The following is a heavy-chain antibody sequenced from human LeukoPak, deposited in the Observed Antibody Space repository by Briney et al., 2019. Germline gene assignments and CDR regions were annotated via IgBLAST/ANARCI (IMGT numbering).Heavy chain of an antibody. CDR2: ISAYNGNT. CDR3: ATDRRLEALGGMGD. V-gene: IGHV1-18*01. J-gene: IGHJ4*02. D-gene: IGHD1-1*01. Sequence: ASVKVSCKASGYTFTSYGISWVRQAPGQGLEWMGWISAYNGNTNYAQKLQGRVTMTEDTSTDTAYMELSSLRSEDTAVYYCATDRRLEALGGMGDWGQGTLVTVSS. CDR1: GYTFTSYG.